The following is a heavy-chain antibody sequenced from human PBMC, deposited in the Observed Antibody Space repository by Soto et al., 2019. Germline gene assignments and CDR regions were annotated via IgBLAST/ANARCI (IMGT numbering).Heavy chain of an antibody. J-gene: IGHJ4*02. CDR1: GFTFSSYA. V-gene: IGHV3-23*01. CDR3: AKDQWWEWVVATVFDY. D-gene: IGHD5-12*01. CDR2: ISGSGGST. Sequence: GGSLRLSCAASGFTFSSYAMSWVRQAPGKGLEWVSAISGSGGSTYYADSVKGRFTISRDNSKNTLYLQMNSLRAEDTAVYYCAKDQWWEWVVATVFDYWGQGTLVTVSS.